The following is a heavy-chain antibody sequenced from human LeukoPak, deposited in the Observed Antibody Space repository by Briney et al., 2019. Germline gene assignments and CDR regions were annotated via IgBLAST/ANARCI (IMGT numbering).Heavy chain of an antibody. V-gene: IGHV3-33*08. Sequence: GGSLRLSCAASGFTFSDYGMQWVRQAPGQGLEWVALISTDGSHKDYADSVKGRFTISRDNAKNSLYLQMNSLRAEDTAVYYCARATRLIAAAGPFDYWGQGTLVTVSS. J-gene: IGHJ4*02. CDR2: ISTDGSHK. D-gene: IGHD6-13*01. CDR1: GFTFSDYG. CDR3: ARATRLIAAAGPFDY.